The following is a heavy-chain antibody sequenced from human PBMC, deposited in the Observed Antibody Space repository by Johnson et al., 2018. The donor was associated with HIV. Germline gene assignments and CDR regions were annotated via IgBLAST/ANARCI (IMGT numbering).Heavy chain of an antibody. J-gene: IGHJ3*02. CDR2: ISYDGTSK. V-gene: IGHV3-30*14. CDR3: ARNSHSSNWYEWEAFDI. Sequence: QVQLVESGGGVVQPGRSLRLSCAVSGFTFSSYAMHWVRQAPGEGLEWVAVISYDGTSKYQADSVKGRFTISRDNAKSTLYLQMNSLRAEDTAVYYCARNSHSSNWYEWEAFDIWGQGTMVTVSS. CDR1: GFTFSSYA. D-gene: IGHD6-13*01.